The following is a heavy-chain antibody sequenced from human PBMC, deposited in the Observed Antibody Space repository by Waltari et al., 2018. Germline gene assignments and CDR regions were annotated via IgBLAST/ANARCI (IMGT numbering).Heavy chain of an antibody. CDR2: INHSGST. V-gene: IGHV4-34*01. Sequence: QVQLQQWGAGLLKPSETLSLTCAVYGGSFSGYYWSWIRQPPGKGLEWIGEINHSGSTNYNPSLKSRVTISVDTSKNQFSLKLSSVTAADTAVYYCARGHRNIAVAGTFYYGMDVWGQGTTVTVSS. CDR1: GGSFSGYY. J-gene: IGHJ6*02. D-gene: IGHD6-19*01. CDR3: ARGHRNIAVAGTFYYGMDV.